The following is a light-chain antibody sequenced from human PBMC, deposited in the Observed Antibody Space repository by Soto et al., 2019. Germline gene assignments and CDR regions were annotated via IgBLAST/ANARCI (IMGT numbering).Light chain of an antibody. CDR1: QSVSSSY. J-gene: IGKJ1*01. Sequence: EIVLTQSPGTLSLSPGERATLSCRDSQSVSSSYLAWYQQKPGQAPRLLIYGASSRATGIPDRFSGSGSGTDYTLTISRLEPEDFAVYYCQQYGSSPRGTFGQGTKVEIK. CDR3: QQYGSSPRGT. CDR2: GAS. V-gene: IGKV3-20*01.